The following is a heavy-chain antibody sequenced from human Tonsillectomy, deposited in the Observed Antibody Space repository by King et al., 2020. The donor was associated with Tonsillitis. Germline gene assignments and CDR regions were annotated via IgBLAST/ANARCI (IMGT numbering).Heavy chain of an antibody. Sequence: QLVQSGGGVVQPGRSLRLSCAASGFTFSSYGMHWVRQAPGKGLEWVAVISYDGSNKYYADSVKGRFTISRDNSKNTLYLQMNSLRAEDTAVYYCAGAPVGGGYYYGWGLDYWGQGTLVTVSS. CDR1: GFTFSSYG. CDR3: AGAPVGGGYYYGWGLDY. D-gene: IGHD3-10*01. CDR2: ISYDGSNK. V-gene: IGHV3-33*05. J-gene: IGHJ4*02.